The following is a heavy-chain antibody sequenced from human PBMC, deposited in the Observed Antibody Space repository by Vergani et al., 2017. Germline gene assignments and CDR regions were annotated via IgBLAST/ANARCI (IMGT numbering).Heavy chain of an antibody. Sequence: QVQLQQWGAGVVKPSGTLSLTCAVFGESFSSFYWSWIRQPPGKGLEGIGEINNDGHTNYNPSLESRVTVSRDTAKNQFSLNLMSGTAADTAMYYCAVRPRVNLVGGEIVTKRTFDYWRQGSLVTVSS. CDR3: AVRPRVNLVGGEIVTKRTFDY. J-gene: IGHJ4*02. V-gene: IGHV4-34*02. CDR1: GESFSSFY. D-gene: IGHD2-8*02. CDR2: INNDGHT.